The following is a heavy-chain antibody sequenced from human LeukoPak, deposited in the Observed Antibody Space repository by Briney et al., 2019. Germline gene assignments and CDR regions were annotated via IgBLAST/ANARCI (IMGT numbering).Heavy chain of an antibody. CDR3: ATAYSGYSYGSFDY. V-gene: IGHV1-24*01. CDR1: GYTLTELS. D-gene: IGHD5-18*01. CDR2: FDPEDGET. Sequence: ASVKVSCKVSGYTLTELSMHWVRQAPGKGLEWMGGFDPEDGETIYAQKFQGRVTMTEDTSTDTAYMELSSLRSEDTAVYYCATAYSGYSYGSFDYWGQGTLVTVSS. J-gene: IGHJ4*02.